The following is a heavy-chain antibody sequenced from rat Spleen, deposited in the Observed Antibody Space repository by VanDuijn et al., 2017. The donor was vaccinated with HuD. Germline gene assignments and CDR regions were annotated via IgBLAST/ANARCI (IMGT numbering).Heavy chain of an antibody. J-gene: IGHJ1*01. D-gene: IGHD1-12*01. CDR1: GFTFSKYY. V-gene: IGHV5-27*01. CDR2: INTGGGST. Sequence: EVRLVESGGGLVQPGRSMKLSCSASGFTFSKYYMAWVRQAPTKGLEWVAYINTGGGSTYYRDSVKGRFTISGDNARSTLYLQMDGLRSEETATYYCTTARNVPSYWYFDFWGPGTMVTVSS. CDR3: TTARNVPSYWYFDF.